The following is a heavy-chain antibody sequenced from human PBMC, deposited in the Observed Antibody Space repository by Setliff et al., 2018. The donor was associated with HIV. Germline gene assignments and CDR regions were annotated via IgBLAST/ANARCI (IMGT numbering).Heavy chain of an antibody. CDR3: ARGYPGIAVAGLTYYYYYYMDV. V-gene: IGHV4-59*01. D-gene: IGHD6-19*01. J-gene: IGHJ6*03. CDR2: IYYSGSS. Sequence: SETLSLTCTVSGGSISTYYWSWIRQPPGKGLEWIGYIYYSGSSNHNPSLKSRVTISVDTSKNQFSLKLSSVTAADTAVYYCARGYPGIAVAGLTYYYYYYMDVWAKGPRAP. CDR1: GGSISTYY.